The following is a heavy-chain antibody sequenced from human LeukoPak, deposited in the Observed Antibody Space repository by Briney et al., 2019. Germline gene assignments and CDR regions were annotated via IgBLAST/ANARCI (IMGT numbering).Heavy chain of an antibody. D-gene: IGHD5-18*01. Sequence: GRSLRLSCAASGFTFSSYGMDWVRQAPGKGLEWVAVISYDGSNKYYADSVKGRVTISRDNSKNTLYLQMNSLRAEDTAVYYCVTASNRYSFVTGGLNYWGQGTLVTVSS. CDR2: ISYDGSNK. J-gene: IGHJ4*02. CDR1: GFTFSSYG. CDR3: VTASNRYSFVTGGLNY. V-gene: IGHV3-30*03.